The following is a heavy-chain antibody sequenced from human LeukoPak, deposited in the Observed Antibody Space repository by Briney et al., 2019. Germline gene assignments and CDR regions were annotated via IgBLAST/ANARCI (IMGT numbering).Heavy chain of an antibody. D-gene: IGHD3-22*01. V-gene: IGHV3-21*01. CDR1: GFTFSNYW. CDR2: ISSSSSYI. CDR3: ARGGNYDSSGYLDY. J-gene: IGHJ4*02. Sequence: GGSLRLSCAASGFTFSNYWMHWVRQAPGKGLEWVSSISSSSSYIYYADSVKGRFTISRDNAKNSLYLQMNSLRAEDTAVYYCARGGNYDSSGYLDYWGQGTLVTVSS.